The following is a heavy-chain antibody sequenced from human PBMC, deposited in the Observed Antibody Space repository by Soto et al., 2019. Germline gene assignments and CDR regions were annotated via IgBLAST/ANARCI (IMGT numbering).Heavy chain of an antibody. V-gene: IGHV1-18*04. D-gene: IGHD3-3*01. CDR1: GYTFTSYG. CDR2: ISAYNGNT. Sequence: ASVTVSCKASGYTFTSYGISWVRQAPGQGLEWMGWISAYNGNTNYAQKLQGRVTMTTDTSTSTAHMELRSLRSDDTAVYYGARELGTYHDFWSGYYDGFDWAVPWG. CDR3: ARELGTYHDFWSGYYDGFDWAVP. J-gene: IGHJ5*02.